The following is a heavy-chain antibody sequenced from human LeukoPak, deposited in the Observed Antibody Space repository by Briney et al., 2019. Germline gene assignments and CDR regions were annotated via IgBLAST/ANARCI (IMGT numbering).Heavy chain of an antibody. CDR1: GYTFTGYY. Sequence: ASVKVSCKASGYTFTGYYMHWVRQAPGQGLEWMGWINPNSGGTNYAQKFQGWVTMTRDTSISTAYMELSRLRSDDTAVYYCARDSHSSGWWGFDYWGQGTTVTVSS. CDR2: INPNSGGT. V-gene: IGHV1-2*04. D-gene: IGHD6-19*01. CDR3: ARDSHSSGWWGFDY. J-gene: IGHJ4*03.